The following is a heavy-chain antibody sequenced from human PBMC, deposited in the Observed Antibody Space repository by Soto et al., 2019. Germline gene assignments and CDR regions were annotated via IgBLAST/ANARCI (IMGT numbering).Heavy chain of an antibody. Sequence: ASVKVSCKASGYTFTSYAMHWVRQAPGQRLEWMGWINAGNGNTKYSQKFQGRVTMTTDTSTSTAYMELRSLRSDDTAVYYCARDVTPPDYWGHGTLVTVSS. CDR2: INAGNGNT. J-gene: IGHJ4*01. CDR3: ARDVTPPDY. V-gene: IGHV1-3*01. CDR1: GYTFTSYA.